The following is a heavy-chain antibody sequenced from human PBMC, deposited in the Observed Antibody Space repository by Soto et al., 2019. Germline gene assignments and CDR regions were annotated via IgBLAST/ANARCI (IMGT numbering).Heavy chain of an antibody. D-gene: IGHD3-16*02. V-gene: IGHV4-61*01. CDR3: ARDFWGTYRRDAFDI. CDR1: GDSVSSGSYY. Sequence: QVQLQESGPGLVKPSETLSLTCTVSGDSVSSGSYYGSWIRQPPGKGLGWIGYIYYSGNTNYNPSLKSRVTISVDTSKNQFSLKLSSVTAADTAVYYCARDFWGTYRRDAFDIWGQGTMVTVSS. CDR2: IYYSGNT. J-gene: IGHJ3*02.